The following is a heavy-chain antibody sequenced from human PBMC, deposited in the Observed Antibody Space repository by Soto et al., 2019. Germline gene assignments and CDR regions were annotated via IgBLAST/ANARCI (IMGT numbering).Heavy chain of an antibody. Sequence: GGSLRLSCAASGFTFSSYEMNWVRQAPGKGLEWVSYISSSGSTIYYADSVKGRFTISRDNAKNSLYLQMNSLRAEDTAVYYFARIAASGEYFQHWGQGTLVTVSS. CDR2: ISSSGSTI. V-gene: IGHV3-48*03. CDR3: ARIAASGEYFQH. J-gene: IGHJ1*01. CDR1: GFTFSSYE. D-gene: IGHD6-13*01.